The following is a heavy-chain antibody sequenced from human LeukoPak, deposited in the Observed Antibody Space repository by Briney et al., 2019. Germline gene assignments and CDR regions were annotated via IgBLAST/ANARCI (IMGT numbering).Heavy chain of an antibody. D-gene: IGHD3-10*01. V-gene: IGHV1-69*04. Sequence: SVKVSCKASGGTSSSYAISWVRQAPGQGLEWMGRIIPILGIANYAQKFQGRVTITADKSTSTAYMELSSLRSEDTAVYYCARGFHRLYGSGSYYNPEFDYWGQGTLVTASS. CDR2: IIPILGIA. CDR3: ARGFHRLYGSGSYYNPEFDY. J-gene: IGHJ4*02. CDR1: GGTSSSYA.